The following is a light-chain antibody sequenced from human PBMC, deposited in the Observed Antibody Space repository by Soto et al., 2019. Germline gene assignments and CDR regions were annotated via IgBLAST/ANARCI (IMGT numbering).Light chain of an antibody. Sequence: QPVLTQPASVSGSPGQSITISCTGTSSDVGGSNFVSWYQQHPGKAPKLMIYDVSNRPSGVPNRFSGSKSGNTASLTIFGLLSEDEADYYCSSHTSSSTLVFGGGTKLTVL. J-gene: IGLJ2*01. CDR3: SSHTSSSTLV. V-gene: IGLV2-14*01. CDR2: DVS. CDR1: SSDVGGSNF.